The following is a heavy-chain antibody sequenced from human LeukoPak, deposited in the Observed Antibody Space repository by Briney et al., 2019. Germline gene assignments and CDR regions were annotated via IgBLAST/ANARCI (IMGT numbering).Heavy chain of an antibody. CDR3: ARLYYDFWSGYSYGWFDP. Sequence: LETLSLTCTVSRGSISSYYWSWIRQPPGQGLEWIGYIYYSGSTDYNPSLKSRVTISVDTSKNQFSLKLSSVTAADTAVYYCARLYYDFWSGYSYGWFDPWGQGTLVTVSS. CDR1: RGSISSYY. CDR2: IYYSGST. V-gene: IGHV4-59*08. D-gene: IGHD3-3*01. J-gene: IGHJ5*02.